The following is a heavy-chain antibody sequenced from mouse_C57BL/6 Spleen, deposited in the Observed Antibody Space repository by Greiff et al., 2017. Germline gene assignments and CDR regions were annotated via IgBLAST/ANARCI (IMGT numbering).Heavy chain of an antibody. Sequence: LQQSGASVKISCTASGYAFSSYWKNWVKQRPGKGIEWIGQIYPGVGDTNYNGKFKGKATLTEDKSSSTAYMQLSSLTSEDSAVYFCARSYGSSSYWDLDVWGKGTTVTVSS. V-gene: IGHV1-80*01. CDR1: GYAFSSYW. D-gene: IGHD1-1*01. CDR2: IYPGVGDT. J-gene: IGHJ1*03. CDR3: ARSYGSSSYWDLDV.